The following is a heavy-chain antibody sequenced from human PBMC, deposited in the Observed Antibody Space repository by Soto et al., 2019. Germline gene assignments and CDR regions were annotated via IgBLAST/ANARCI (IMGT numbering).Heavy chain of an antibody. D-gene: IGHD3-3*01. CDR1: GFSISDYA. V-gene: IGHV3-48*02. CDR2: ISSDSRTI. CDR3: ARIKLVEWFFINVDVYDMDV. Sequence: TGGSLRLSCVASGFSISDYAVNWVRQAPGKGLEWVSFISSDSRTIYYADSVEGRFTVSRDNARNSVSLQMDSLRDEDAAVYYCARIKLVEWFFINVDVYDMDVWGQGTPVTVSS. J-gene: IGHJ6*02.